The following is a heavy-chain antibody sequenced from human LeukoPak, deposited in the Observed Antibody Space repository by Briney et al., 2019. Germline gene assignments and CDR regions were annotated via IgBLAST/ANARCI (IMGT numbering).Heavy chain of an antibody. D-gene: IGHD6-13*01. CDR2: ISGSGGST. Sequence: QPGGSLRLSCAASGFTFSSYGMHWVRQAPGKGLEWVSAISGSGGSTYYADSVKGRFTISRDNSKNTLYLQMNSLRAEDTAVYYCAKDVIYAAAGWRGGGIFDYWGQGTLVTVFS. V-gene: IGHV3-23*01. CDR1: GFTFSSYG. J-gene: IGHJ4*02. CDR3: AKDVIYAAAGWRGGGIFDY.